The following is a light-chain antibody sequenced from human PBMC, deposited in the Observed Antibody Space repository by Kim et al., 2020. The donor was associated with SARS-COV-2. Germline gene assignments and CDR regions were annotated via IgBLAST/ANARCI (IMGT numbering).Light chain of an antibody. CDR1: SSDVGGYNY. J-gene: IGLJ2*01. CDR2: DVF. CDR3: SSYTSSSTLL. Sequence: GQSITISCPGTSSDVGGYNYVSWYQQHPGKAPKLMIYDVFKRPSGISNRFSGSKSGNTASPTISGLQAEDEADYYCSSYTSSSTLLFGGGTKVTVL. V-gene: IGLV2-14*04.